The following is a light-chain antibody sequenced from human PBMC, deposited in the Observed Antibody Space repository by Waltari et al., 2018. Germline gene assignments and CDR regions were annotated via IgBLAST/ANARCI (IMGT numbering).Light chain of an antibody. Sequence: QAGLTQPPSVSKGLRQPSTLTCPGNRNNAGDQEAAWLQQHQGHPPKLLFYRNNNRPSGISERLSASRSGNTASLTITGLQPEDEADYYCTAWDSSLSAVVFGGGTKLTVL. CDR1: RNNAGDQE. CDR3: TAWDSSLSAVV. J-gene: IGLJ2*01. CDR2: RNN. V-gene: IGLV10-54*01.